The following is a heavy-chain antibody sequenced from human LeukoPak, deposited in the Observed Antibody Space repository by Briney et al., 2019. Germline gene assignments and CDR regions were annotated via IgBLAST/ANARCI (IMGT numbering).Heavy chain of an antibody. CDR1: GGSISSGGYY. CDR2: IYYSGST. J-gene: IGHJ4*02. V-gene: IGHV4-31*03. Sequence: PSQTLSLTCTVSGGSISSGGYYWSWIRQHPGKGLEWIGYIYYSGSTYYNPSLKSRVTISVDTSKNQFSLKLSSVTAADTAVYYCARENHYDSSGYPPVFDYWGQGTLVTVSS. CDR3: ARENHYDSSGYPPVFDY. D-gene: IGHD3-22*01.